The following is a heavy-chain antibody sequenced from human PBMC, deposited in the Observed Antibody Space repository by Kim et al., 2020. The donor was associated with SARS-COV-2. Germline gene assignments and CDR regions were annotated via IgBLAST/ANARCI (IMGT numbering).Heavy chain of an antibody. Sequence: SETLSLTCTVSGGSISSYYWSWIRQPPGKGLEWIGYIYYSWSTNYNPSLKSRVTISVDTSKNQFSLKLSSVTAADTAVYYCAREYSYGLDYWGQGTLVTVSS. CDR3: AREYSYGLDY. CDR2: IYYSWST. J-gene: IGHJ4*02. CDR1: GGSISSYY. V-gene: IGHV4-59*01. D-gene: IGHD5-18*01.